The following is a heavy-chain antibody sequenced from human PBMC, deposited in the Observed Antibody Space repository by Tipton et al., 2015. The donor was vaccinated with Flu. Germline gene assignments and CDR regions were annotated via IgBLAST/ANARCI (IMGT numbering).Heavy chain of an antibody. J-gene: IGHJ4*02. CDR2: IRSDETTE. D-gene: IGHD1-26*01. V-gene: IGHV3-30*02. Sequence: WVRQAPGKGLEWVAHIRSDETTEYADSVKGRFTISRDNSKDMLYLQMNSLRAEDTAVFYCAKSGGFDSWNQGALVIVSS. CDR3: AKSGGFDS.